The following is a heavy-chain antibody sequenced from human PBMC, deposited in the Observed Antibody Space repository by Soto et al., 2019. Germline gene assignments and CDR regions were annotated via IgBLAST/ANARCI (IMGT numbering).Heavy chain of an antibody. Sequence: GSLRLSFADSGFSFSSSWMNWVRQAPGRGPEWVADIKHDGSERYYVDSVKGRFTISRDNAKNSLYLQMDSLRVEDTAVYYCAIVECYDRRFDPWGQGTLVTVSS. J-gene: IGHJ5*02. CDR2: IKHDGSER. CDR3: AIVECYDRRFDP. V-gene: IGHV3-7*01. CDR1: GFSFSSSW. D-gene: IGHD2-2*01.